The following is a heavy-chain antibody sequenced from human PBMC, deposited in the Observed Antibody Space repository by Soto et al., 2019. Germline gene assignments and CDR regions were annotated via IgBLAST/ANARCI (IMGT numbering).Heavy chain of an antibody. J-gene: IGHJ5*02. CDR1: GYTFTSYG. CDR2: ISAYNGNT. CDR3: ARDLGGPGWDDWFDP. V-gene: IGHV1-18*01. D-gene: IGHD6-19*01. Sequence: ASVKVSCKASGYTFTSYGISWVRQAPGQGLEWMGWISAYNGNTNYAQKLQGRVTMTTDTSTSTAYMELRSLRSDDTAVYYCARDLGGPGWDDWFDPWGQGTLVTVSS.